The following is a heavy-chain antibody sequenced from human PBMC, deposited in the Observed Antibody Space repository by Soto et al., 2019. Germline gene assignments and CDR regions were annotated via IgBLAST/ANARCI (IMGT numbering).Heavy chain of an antibody. Sequence: VASVKVSCKASGGTFSSYAISWVRQAPGQGLEWMGGIIPMFDKTYYAQKFLGRITITADKSTSTAYLELSSLRSDDTAVFYCAREAPVYYNAMDAWGQGTMVTVSS. V-gene: IGHV1-69*06. CDR1: GGTFSSYA. J-gene: IGHJ6*02. CDR3: AREAPVYYNAMDA. CDR2: IIPMFDKT.